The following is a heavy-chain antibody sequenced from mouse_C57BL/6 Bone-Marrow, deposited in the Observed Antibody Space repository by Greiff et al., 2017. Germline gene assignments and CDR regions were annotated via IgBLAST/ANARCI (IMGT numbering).Heavy chain of an antibody. J-gene: IGHJ1*03. CDR3: ARVVATDGWYFDV. CDR2: INYDGSST. D-gene: IGHD1-1*01. CDR1: GFTFSDYY. Sequence: EVHLVESEGGLVQPGSSMKLSCTASGFTFSDYYMAWVRQVPEKGLEWVANINYDGSSTYYLDSLKSRFIISGDNAKNILYLQMSSLKSEDTATYYCARVVATDGWYFDVWGTGTTVTVSS. V-gene: IGHV5-16*01.